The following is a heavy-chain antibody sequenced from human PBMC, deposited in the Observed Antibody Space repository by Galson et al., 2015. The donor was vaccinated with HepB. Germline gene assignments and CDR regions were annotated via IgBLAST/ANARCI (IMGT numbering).Heavy chain of an antibody. Sequence: SLRLSCAASGFTFSSYDMHWVRQATGKGLEWVSAIGTAGDPYYPGSVKGRFTISRENAKNSLYLQMNSLRAGDTAVYYCARGWNYDPIRPEVGFDYWGQGTLVTVSS. D-gene: IGHD1-7*01. J-gene: IGHJ4*02. CDR2: IGTAGDP. V-gene: IGHV3-13*05. CDR1: GFTFSSYD. CDR3: ARGWNYDPIRPEVGFDY.